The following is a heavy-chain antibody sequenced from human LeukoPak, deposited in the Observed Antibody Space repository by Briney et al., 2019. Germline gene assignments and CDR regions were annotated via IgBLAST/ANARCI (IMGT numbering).Heavy chain of an antibody. J-gene: IGHJ6*03. CDR1: GGSISSGSYY. CDR2: IYISGST. V-gene: IGHV4-61*02. Sequence: SQTLSLTFTVSGGSISSGSYYWSWIRQPAGKGLEWIGRIYISGSTSYNPSLKSRVTMSVDTSKNQFSLNLSSVTAADTAVYYCARVRGSSCSSASCYSNPYYYYYYYMDVWGKGTTVTVSS. CDR3: ARVRGSSCSSASCYSNPYYYYYYYMDV. D-gene: IGHD2-2*01.